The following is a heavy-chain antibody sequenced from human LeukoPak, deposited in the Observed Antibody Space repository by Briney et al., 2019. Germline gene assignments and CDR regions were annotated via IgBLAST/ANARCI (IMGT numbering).Heavy chain of an antibody. J-gene: IGHJ4*02. D-gene: IGHD6-19*01. Sequence: SETLSLTCAVSGGSFSGYYWSWIRQPPGKGLEWIGEINHSGSTNYNPSLKSRVTISVDTSKNQFSLKLSSVTAADTAVYYCARGLEGSGRPFDYWGQGTLVTVSS. CDR3: ARGLEGSGRPFDY. CDR2: INHSGST. CDR1: GGSFSGYY. V-gene: IGHV4-34*01.